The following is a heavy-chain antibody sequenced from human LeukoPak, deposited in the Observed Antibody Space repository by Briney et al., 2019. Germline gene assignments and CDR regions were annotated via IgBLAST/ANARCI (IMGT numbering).Heavy chain of an antibody. Sequence: PGGSLRLSCAASGFTFSDYYMSWIRQAPGKGLEWVSYISSSGSTIYYADSVKGRFTISRDNAKNSLYLQMNSLRSEDTAVYYCAATLPLPHQWELIDYWGQGTLVTVPS. D-gene: IGHD1-26*01. CDR3: AATLPLPHQWELIDY. CDR2: ISSSGSTI. V-gene: IGHV3-11*01. CDR1: GFTFSDYY. J-gene: IGHJ4*02.